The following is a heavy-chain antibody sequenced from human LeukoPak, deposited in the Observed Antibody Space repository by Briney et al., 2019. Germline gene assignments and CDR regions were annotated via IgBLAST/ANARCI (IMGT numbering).Heavy chain of an antibody. CDR2: INHSGST. D-gene: IGHD4-17*01. CDR3: ARGVEDYGHFDY. Sequence: SETLSLTCAVYGGSFSGYYWSWIRQPPGNGLEWIGEINHSGSTNYNPSLKSRVTISVDTSKNQFSLKLSSVTAADTAVYYCARGVEDYGHFDYWGQGTLVTVSS. V-gene: IGHV4-34*01. J-gene: IGHJ4*02. CDR1: GGSFSGYY.